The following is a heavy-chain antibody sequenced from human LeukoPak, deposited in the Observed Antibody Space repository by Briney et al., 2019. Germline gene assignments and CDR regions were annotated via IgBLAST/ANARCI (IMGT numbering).Heavy chain of an antibody. Sequence: PGGSLRLSCAASGFTFSSYSMNWVRQPPGKGLEWIGEINHSGSTNYNPSLKSRVTISVDTSKNQFSLKLSSVTAADTAVYYCARCLLIVVVPAAEGGCGAFDIWGQGTMVTVSS. CDR3: ARCLLIVVVPAAEGGCGAFDI. J-gene: IGHJ3*02. CDR2: INHSGST. V-gene: IGHV4-34*01. D-gene: IGHD2-2*01. CDR1: GFTFSSYS.